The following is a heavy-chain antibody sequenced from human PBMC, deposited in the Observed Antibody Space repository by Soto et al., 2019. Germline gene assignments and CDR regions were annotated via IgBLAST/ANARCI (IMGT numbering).Heavy chain of an antibody. CDR1: GYNFNGYY. J-gene: IGHJ4*02. CDR3: AKVISTIGSKQWLAQTKHQALDY. V-gene: IGHV1-2*02. D-gene: IGHD6-19*01. Sequence: QVNLVQSGAEVKKPGASVKVYSKASGYNFNGYYIHWVRQAPGQGLEWMGWMNPNTGGANYAQKFQGKVIMTTDTSISTAYLELRSLTSDDTAVYYCAKVISTIGSKQWLAQTKHQALDYWGQGTLVTVSS. CDR2: MNPNTGGA.